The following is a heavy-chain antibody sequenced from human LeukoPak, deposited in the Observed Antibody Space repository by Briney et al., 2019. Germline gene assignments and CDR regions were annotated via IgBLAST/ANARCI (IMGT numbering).Heavy chain of an antibody. CDR2: IYSGGST. CDR1: GFTFSAYS. CDR3: ARNYDSSGYPSSHAFDI. J-gene: IGHJ3*02. D-gene: IGHD3-22*01. Sequence: GGSLRLSCAASGFTFSAYSMNWVRQAPGKGLEWVSVIYSGGSTYYADSVKGRFTISRDNSKNTLYLQMNSLRAEDTAVYYCARNYDSSGYPSSHAFDIWGQGTMVTVSS. V-gene: IGHV3-53*01.